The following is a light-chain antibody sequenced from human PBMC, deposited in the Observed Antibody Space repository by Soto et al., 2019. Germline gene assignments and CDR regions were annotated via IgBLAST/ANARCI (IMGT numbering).Light chain of an antibody. V-gene: IGKV1-33*01. CDR3: QQYDDLPIT. J-gene: IGKJ5*01. Sequence: DIQMTQAPSSLSASVGDRVTITCQASQDISNLLNWYQQKPGKATKLLIYDASNLETGVPSRVSGTGSGTDFTFTISSLQPEDIATYYCQQYDDLPITFGRGTRLEIK. CDR1: QDISNL. CDR2: DAS.